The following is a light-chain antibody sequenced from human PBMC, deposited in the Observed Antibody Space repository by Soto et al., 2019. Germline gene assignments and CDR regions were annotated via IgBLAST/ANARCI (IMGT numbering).Light chain of an antibody. V-gene: IGLV2-23*01. CDR3: CSYAGSSTSPLDV. J-gene: IGLJ1*01. CDR2: EGS. CDR1: SSDVGSYNL. Sequence: QSALTQPASVSGSPGQSITISCTGTSSDVGSYNLVSWYQQHPGKAPKLMIYEGSKRPSGVSNRFSGSKSGNTASLTISGLQAEDEADYYCCSYAGSSTSPLDVFGTGTKLTVL.